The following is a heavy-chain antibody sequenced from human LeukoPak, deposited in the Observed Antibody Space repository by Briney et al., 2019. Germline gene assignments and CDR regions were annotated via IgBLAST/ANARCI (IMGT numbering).Heavy chain of an antibody. J-gene: IGHJ6*03. Sequence: SVKVSCKASGGTFSSYAISWVRQAPGQGREWMGRIIPIFSTAIYAQKFQGRVTITTDESTSTAYMELSSLRSDDTAVYYCAGNYYGSGSYYPTYYYYYYYMDVWGKRTTVTVSS. CDR3: AGNYYGSGSYYPTYYYYYYYMDV. V-gene: IGHV1-69*05. D-gene: IGHD3-10*01. CDR2: IIPIFSTA. CDR1: GGTFSSYA.